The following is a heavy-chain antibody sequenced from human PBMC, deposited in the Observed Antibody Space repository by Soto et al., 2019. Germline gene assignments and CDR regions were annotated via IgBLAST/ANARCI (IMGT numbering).Heavy chain of an antibody. V-gene: IGHV3-23*01. CDR1: GFTFSSYA. J-gene: IGHJ6*02. Sequence: GGSLRLSCAASGFTFSSYAMSWVRQAPGKGLEWVSSISGSGDNTYYADSVKGRFTISRDNSKNTLFLQMNSLRAEDTAVYYCAKATPPGAIYYYYYGMDVWGQGTTVTVSS. CDR3: AKATPPGAIYYYYYGMDV. CDR2: ISGSGDNT. D-gene: IGHD2-2*01.